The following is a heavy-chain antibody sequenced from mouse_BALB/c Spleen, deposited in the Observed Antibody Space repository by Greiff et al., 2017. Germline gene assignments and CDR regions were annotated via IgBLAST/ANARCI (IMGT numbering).Heavy chain of an antibody. V-gene: IGHV5-6*01. CDR2: ISSGGSYT. CDR3: ARHGGGNCSYAMDY. Sequence: VATISSGGSYTYYPDSVKGRFTISRDNAKNTLYLQMSSLKSEDTAMYYCARHGGGNCSYAMDYWGQGTSVTVSS. D-gene: IGHD2-1*01. J-gene: IGHJ4*01.